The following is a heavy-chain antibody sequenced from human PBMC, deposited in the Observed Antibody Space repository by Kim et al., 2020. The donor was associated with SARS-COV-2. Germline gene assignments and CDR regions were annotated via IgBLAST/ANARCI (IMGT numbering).Heavy chain of an antibody. CDR1: GYTFTHLY. CDR3: ARSGSDY. J-gene: IGHJ4*02. D-gene: IGHD3-10*01. CDR2: INPDSGDT. Sequence: ASVKVSCKASGYTFTHLYIHWVRQAPGQGLEWMGWINPDSGDTNYAPKFQGRVTMTIHRSVSTAYMELSRLRSDDTAIYYCARSGSDYWGQGTLVTVSS. V-gene: IGHV1-2*02.